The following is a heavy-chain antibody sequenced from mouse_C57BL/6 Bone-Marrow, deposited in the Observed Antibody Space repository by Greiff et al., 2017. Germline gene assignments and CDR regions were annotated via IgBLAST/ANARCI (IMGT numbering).Heavy chain of an antibody. CDR2: IDPENGDT. D-gene: IGHD2-4*01. CDR3: TTYDYDY. Sequence: DVKLVESGAELVRPGASVKLSCTASGFNIKDDYMHWVKQRPEQGLEWIGWIDPENGDTEYASKFQGKATITADTSSNTAYLQLSSLTSEDTAVYYCTTYDYDYWGQGTTLTVSS. V-gene: IGHV14-4*01. CDR1: GFNIKDDY. J-gene: IGHJ2*01.